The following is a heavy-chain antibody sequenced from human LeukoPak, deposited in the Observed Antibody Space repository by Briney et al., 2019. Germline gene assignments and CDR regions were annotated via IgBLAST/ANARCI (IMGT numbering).Heavy chain of an antibody. D-gene: IGHD4-17*01. V-gene: IGHV3-23*01. CDR1: GFTFSSSA. Sequence: GGSLRLSCAASGFTFSSSAMSWVRQAPGKGLEWVSGISGGGGSTYYADSVKGRFTISRDNSKNTLNLQMNSLRAEDTAVYYCAKAYGDYEFDYWGQGTLVTVPS. CDR2: ISGGGGST. J-gene: IGHJ4*02. CDR3: AKAYGDYEFDY.